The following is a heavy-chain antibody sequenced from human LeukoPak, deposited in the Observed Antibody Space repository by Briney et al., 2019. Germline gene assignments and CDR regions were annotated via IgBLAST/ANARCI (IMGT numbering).Heavy chain of an antibody. CDR3: ARGKKRGSGSYYNPSYYYYMDV. CDR2: INHSGST. CDR1: GGSFSDYY. J-gene: IGHJ6*03. D-gene: IGHD3-10*01. Sequence: SETLSLTYAVYGGSFSDYYWSWIRQPPGKGLEYIGEINHSGSTNYNPSLKSRVTISVDTSKNQFSLKLSSVTAADTAVYYCARGKKRGSGSYYNPSYYYYMDVWGKGTTVTISS. V-gene: IGHV4-34*01.